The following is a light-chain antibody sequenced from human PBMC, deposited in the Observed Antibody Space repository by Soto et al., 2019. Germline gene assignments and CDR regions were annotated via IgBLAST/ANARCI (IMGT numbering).Light chain of an antibody. Sequence: QSALTQPPSASGSPGQSVTISCTGTSSDVGGYNYVSWYQQHPGKAPKLMIYEVTKRPSGVPDRFSGSKSGNTASLTISGLRSEDEAYYYCTAWDDNLSAVLFGGGTKLTVL. V-gene: IGLV2-8*01. CDR2: EVT. J-gene: IGLJ2*01. CDR3: TAWDDNLSAVL. CDR1: SSDVGGYNY.